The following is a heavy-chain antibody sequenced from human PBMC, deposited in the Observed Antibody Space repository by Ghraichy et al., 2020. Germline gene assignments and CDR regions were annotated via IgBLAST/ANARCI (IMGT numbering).Heavy chain of an antibody. CDR1: GFTFSNGW. CDR3: TTGKDWGVRETYYFDY. J-gene: IGHJ4*02. Sequence: GGSLRLSCAASGFTFSNGWMSWVRQAPGKGLEWVGRIQSKTDGGTTDYGAPVKGRFSISRDDSKNTLYLQMNSLKTEDTAVYYCTTGKDWGVRETYYFDYWGQGTLVTVSS. D-gene: IGHD7-27*01. CDR2: IQSKTDGGTT. V-gene: IGHV3-15*01.